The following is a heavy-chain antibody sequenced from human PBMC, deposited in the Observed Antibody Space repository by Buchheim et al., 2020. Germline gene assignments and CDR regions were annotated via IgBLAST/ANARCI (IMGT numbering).Heavy chain of an antibody. CDR2: WAPTGST. CDR1: DYSIRSGYH. J-gene: IGHJ4*02. V-gene: IGHV4-38-2*01. CDR3: ARGYGDFEN. D-gene: IGHD5-12*01. Sequence: HVQLEESGPGLVKPSETVTLTCDVSDYSIRSGYHWGWIRQPPGKGLEWIGSWAPTGSTFYNPSLKSRVTISGDTSKNQFSLRLSSVTAADTAVYYCARGYGDFENWGQGTL.